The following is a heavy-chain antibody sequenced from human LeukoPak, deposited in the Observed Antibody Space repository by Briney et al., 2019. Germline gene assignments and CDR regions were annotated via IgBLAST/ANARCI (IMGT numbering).Heavy chain of an antibody. CDR3: ARDAPYCGY. J-gene: IGHJ4*02. CDR2: IYHTGST. V-gene: IGHV4-59*01. CDR1: GDSITTYY. Sequence: ASETLSLTCTVSGDSITTYYWSWIRQSPGKGLEWIGYIYHTGSTNYNPSLKSRVTISVDTSKNQFSLKLSSVTAADTAVYYCARDAPYCGYWGQGTLVTVSS.